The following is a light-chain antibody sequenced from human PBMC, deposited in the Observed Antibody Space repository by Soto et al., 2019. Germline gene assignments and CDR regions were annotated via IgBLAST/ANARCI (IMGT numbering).Light chain of an antibody. Sequence: DIQMTQSPSTLSASVGDRVTITCRPIQSVINYLAWYQQKPGKAPKLLIYDASSLESGVPSRFSGSGSGTDFTLSISSLQPDDFGTYYCQQYNSYSWTFGQGTKVEI. J-gene: IGKJ1*01. CDR1: QSVINY. CDR3: QQYNSYSWT. CDR2: DAS. V-gene: IGKV1-5*01.